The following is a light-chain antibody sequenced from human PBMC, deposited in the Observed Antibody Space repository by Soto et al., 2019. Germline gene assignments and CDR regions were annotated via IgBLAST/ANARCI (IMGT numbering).Light chain of an antibody. Sequence: QSVLTQPPSVSGSPGQSVTISCTGTSSDVGSYNRVSWYQQPPGTAPKLLIYDDNKRPSGIPDRFSGSKSGTSATLGITGFQTGDEADYYCGSWDSSLSAYVFGTGTKVTVL. CDR3: GSWDSSLSAYV. V-gene: IGLV1-51*01. CDR1: SSDVGSYNR. J-gene: IGLJ1*01. CDR2: DDN.